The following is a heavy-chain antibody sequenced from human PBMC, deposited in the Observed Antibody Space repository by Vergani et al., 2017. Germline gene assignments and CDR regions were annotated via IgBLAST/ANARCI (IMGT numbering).Heavy chain of an antibody. CDR2: IDPSGGST. V-gene: IGHV1-46*01. CDR1: GYTFTSYY. Sequence: QVQLVQSGAEVKKPGASVKVSCKASGYTFTSYYMHWVRQAPGQGLEWMGIIDPSGGSTSHAQKFQGRVTITADTSTDTAYMELSSLRSEDTAVYYCATVPVTSYFDYWGQGTLVTVSS. D-gene: IGHD4-17*01. CDR3: ATVPVTSYFDY. J-gene: IGHJ4*02.